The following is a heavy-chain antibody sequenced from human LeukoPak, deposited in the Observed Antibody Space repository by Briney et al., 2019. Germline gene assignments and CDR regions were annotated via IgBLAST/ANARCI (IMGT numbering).Heavy chain of an antibody. CDR2: ISTGDSTI. D-gene: IGHD2-21*01. Sequence: GGSLRLSCAGSGFTFRSYEMNWVRQAPGKGREWVSYISTGDSTIYYADSVKGRFTISRDNANNSLYLQLNSLRAEDTAVYYCARGNTYFDYWGQGTLVTVSS. V-gene: IGHV3-48*03. J-gene: IGHJ4*02. CDR3: ARGNTYFDY. CDR1: GFTFRSYE.